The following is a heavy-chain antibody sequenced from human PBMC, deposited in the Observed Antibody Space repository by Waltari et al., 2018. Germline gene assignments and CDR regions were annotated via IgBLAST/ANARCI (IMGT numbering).Heavy chain of an antibody. J-gene: IGHJ4*02. D-gene: IGHD3-16*01. CDR1: GDSFSGYY. V-gene: IGHV4-4*07. CDR3: AREGAGTRTWATFDY. Sequence: QVQLQESGPGLVKPSETLSLTCTVSGDSFSGYYWSWIRQPAGKGLEWIGRIDTSGDTNYNPSLKSRVTMSVDTSKNQFSLKLRSVTAADTAVYYCAREGAGTRTWATFDYWGQGTLVTVSS. CDR2: IDTSGDT.